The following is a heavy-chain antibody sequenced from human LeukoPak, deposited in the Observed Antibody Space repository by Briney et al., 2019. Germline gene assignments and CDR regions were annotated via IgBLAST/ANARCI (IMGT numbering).Heavy chain of an antibody. CDR3: ARRRSPSNGDWFDP. CDR2: LYWNDDT. CDR1: GFSLSTSGVA. J-gene: IGHJ5*02. V-gene: IGHV2-5*01. Sequence: SGPTLVNPTQTLTLTCTFSGFSLSTSGVAVGWFRQPPGGALEWLALLYWNDDTFYNPSLDSRLTIAKDTSKNQVVLTMTNMDPVDTATFYCARRRSPSNGDWFDPWGQGTLVTVFS. D-gene: IGHD4-17*01.